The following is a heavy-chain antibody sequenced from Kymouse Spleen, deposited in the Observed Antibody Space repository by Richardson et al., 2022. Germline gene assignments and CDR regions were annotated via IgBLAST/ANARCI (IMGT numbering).Heavy chain of an antibody. CDR1: GFTFSSYG. V-gene: IGHV3-33*01. J-gene: IGHJ6*02. CDR2: IWYDGSNK. CDR3: ARDQAVTTRDGMDV. D-gene: IGHD4-11,IGHD4-11*01. Sequence: QVQLVESGGGVVQPGRSLRLSCAASGFTFSSYGMHWVRQAPGKGLEWVAVIWYDGSNKYYADSVKGRFTISRDNSKNTLYLQMNSLRAEDTAVYYCARDQAVTTRDGMDVWGQGTTVTVSS.